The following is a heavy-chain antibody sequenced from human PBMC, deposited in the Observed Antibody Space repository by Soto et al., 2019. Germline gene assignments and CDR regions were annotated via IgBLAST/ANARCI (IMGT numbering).Heavy chain of an antibody. CDR1: GFTFSSYA. D-gene: IGHD5-12*01. CDR3: AKPSPFVGDYDLGFFDY. CDR2: ISGSGGST. J-gene: IGHJ4*02. Sequence: GGSLRLSCAASGFTFSSYAMSWVRQAPGKGLEWVSAISGSGGSTYYADSVKGRFTISRDNSKNTLYLQMNSLRAEDTAVYYCAKPSPFVGDYDLGFFDYWGQGTLVTVSS. V-gene: IGHV3-23*01.